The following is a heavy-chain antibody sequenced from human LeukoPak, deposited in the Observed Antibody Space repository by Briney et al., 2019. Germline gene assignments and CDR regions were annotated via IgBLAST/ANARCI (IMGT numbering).Heavy chain of an antibody. CDR1: GYTFTGYY. D-gene: IGHD6-19*01. Sequence: GASVKVSCKASGYTFTGYYLHWVRQAPGQGLEWMGWINPNSGGTDYAQKFQGRVTMTRDTSISTAYMELSRLRSDDTAVYYCAGDRIAVAGTVDSWGQGTLVTVSS. CDR2: INPNSGGT. CDR3: AGDRIAVAGTVDS. J-gene: IGHJ4*02. V-gene: IGHV1-2*02.